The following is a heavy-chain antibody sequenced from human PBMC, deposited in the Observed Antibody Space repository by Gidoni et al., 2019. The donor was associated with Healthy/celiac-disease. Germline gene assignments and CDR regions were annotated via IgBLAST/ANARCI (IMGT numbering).Heavy chain of an antibody. Sequence: QVQLVQSGAEVKKPGASVTVSCTASRYTFTGYYMHWVRQAPGQGLEWMGWINPNSGGTNYAQKFQGRVTMTRDTSISTAYMELSRLRSDDTAVYYCARDLPIAAAGFDPWGQGTLVTVSS. CDR1: RYTFTGYY. D-gene: IGHD6-13*01. V-gene: IGHV1-2*02. CDR2: INPNSGGT. CDR3: ARDLPIAAAGFDP. J-gene: IGHJ5*02.